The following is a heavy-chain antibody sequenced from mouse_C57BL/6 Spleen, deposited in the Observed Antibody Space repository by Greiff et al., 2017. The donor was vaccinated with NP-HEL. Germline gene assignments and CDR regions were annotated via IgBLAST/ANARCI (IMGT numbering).Heavy chain of an antibody. CDR2: INYDGSST. CDR1: GFTFSDYY. CDR3: ARDRDSNYLYWYFDV. V-gene: IGHV5-16*01. Sequence: EVMLVESEGGLVQPGSSMKLSCTASGFTFSDYYMAWVRQVPEKGLEWVANINYDGSSTYYLDSLKSRFIISRDNAKNILYLQMSSLKSEDTATYYCARDRDSNYLYWYFDVWGTGTTVTVSS. D-gene: IGHD2-5*01. J-gene: IGHJ1*03.